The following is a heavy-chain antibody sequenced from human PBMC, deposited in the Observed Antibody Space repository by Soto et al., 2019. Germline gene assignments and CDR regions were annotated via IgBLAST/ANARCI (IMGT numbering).Heavy chain of an antibody. J-gene: IGHJ4*02. CDR3: ARGHLPGGNTFYYAY. CDR1: GGSFSGNY. D-gene: IGHD2-15*01. CDR2: ISHSGTT. Sequence: QVQLQQWGAGLLKPSETLSLTCTVYGGSFSGNYWSWIRQPPGMGLEWIGEISHSGTTNYNPSLICRVPACVYTSKHQFSLHMSPVTDADTPIYYCARGHLPGGNTFYYAYWGQEPLVTVSS. V-gene: IGHV4-34*01.